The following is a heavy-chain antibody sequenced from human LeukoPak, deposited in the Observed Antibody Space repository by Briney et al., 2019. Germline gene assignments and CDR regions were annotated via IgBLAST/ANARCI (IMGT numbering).Heavy chain of an antibody. Sequence: SETLSLTCTVSGGSISSGDYYWSWIRQPPGKGLEWIGYVYYSGSTYYNPSLKRRATISVDTSKNQFSLKLSSVTAADTAVYYCARETSPYYDSSGYYYQNWFDPWGQGTLVTVSS. CDR1: GGSISSGDYY. CDR2: VYYSGST. CDR3: ARETSPYYDSSGYYYQNWFDP. V-gene: IGHV4-30-4*01. D-gene: IGHD3-22*01. J-gene: IGHJ5*02.